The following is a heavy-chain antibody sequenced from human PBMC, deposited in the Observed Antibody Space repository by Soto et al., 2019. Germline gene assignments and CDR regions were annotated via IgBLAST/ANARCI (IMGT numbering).Heavy chain of an antibody. J-gene: IGHJ3*02. D-gene: IGHD6-19*01. V-gene: IGHV1-46*01. CDR1: GYTFTSYY. CDR2: INPSGGST. Sequence: AAVTVSCKASGYTFTSYYMHWVRPATGQGLEWMGIINPSGGSTSYAQKFQGRVTMTRDTSTSTVYMELSSLRSEDTAVEDCAREGSIAVAGIGAVGACDIWCQGTRVTF. CDR3: AREGSIAVAGIGAVGACDI.